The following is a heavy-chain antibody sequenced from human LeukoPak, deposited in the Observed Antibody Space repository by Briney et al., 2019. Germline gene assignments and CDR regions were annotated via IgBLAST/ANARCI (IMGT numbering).Heavy chain of an antibody. J-gene: IGHJ4*02. CDR2: IHSTGNT. CDR3: ARDLWSTAAGIFDF. D-gene: IGHD6-25*01. V-gene: IGHV4-39*07. CDR1: GDFIRSGHYY. Sequence: PSETLSLTCTVSGDFIRSGHYYWGWIRQSPGKGLEWTGSIHSTGNTHYNPSLESRLIISVDTSKNSFSLKLSSVTAADTAVYFCARDLWSTAAGIFDFWGQGALVTVSS.